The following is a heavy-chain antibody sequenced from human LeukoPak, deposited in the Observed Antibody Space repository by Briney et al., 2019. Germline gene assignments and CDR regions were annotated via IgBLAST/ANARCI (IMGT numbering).Heavy chain of an antibody. CDR2: MNPNSGNT. D-gene: IGHD6-6*01. Sequence: ASVTVSFKASGYTFTSYDINWVRQATGQGLEWMGWMNPNSGNTGYVQKFQGRVTMTRNTSISTAYMELSRLRSEDTAVYYCARSPIQYSSSGGFDYWGQGTLVSVSS. CDR1: GYTFTSYD. CDR3: ARSPIQYSSSGGFDY. V-gene: IGHV1-8*01. J-gene: IGHJ4*02.